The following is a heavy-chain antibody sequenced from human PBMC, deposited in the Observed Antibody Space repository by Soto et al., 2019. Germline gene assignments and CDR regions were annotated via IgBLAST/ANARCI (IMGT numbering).Heavy chain of an antibody. CDR2: ISGSGGSA. V-gene: IGHV3-23*01. Sequence: GGSLRLSCAASGFTFSSYGMSWVRQAPGKGLEWVSAISGSGGSAYYADSVKGRFTISRDDSKNTLYVQMNSLRSEDTAIYYCAKEHDAWTNGHFDIWGQGTLVTVSS. CDR1: GFTFSSYG. D-gene: IGHD2-8*01. CDR3: AKEHDAWTNGHFDI. J-gene: IGHJ3*02.